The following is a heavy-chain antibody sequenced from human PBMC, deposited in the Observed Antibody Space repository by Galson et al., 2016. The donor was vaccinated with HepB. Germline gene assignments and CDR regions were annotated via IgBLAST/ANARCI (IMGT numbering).Heavy chain of an antibody. CDR1: GFTFSRSW. CDR3: VRYCSSTSCYWRGMDV. D-gene: IGHD2-2*01. CDR2: IKQDGSEK. V-gene: IGHV3-7*01. J-gene: IGHJ6*02. Sequence: SLRLSCAASGFTFSRSWMSWVRQAPGKGLEWVANIKQDGSEKYYVDSVKGRFTISRDNPKSSLYLQMNSLRAEDTAVYYCVRYCSSTSCYWRGMDVWGQGTTVTVSS.